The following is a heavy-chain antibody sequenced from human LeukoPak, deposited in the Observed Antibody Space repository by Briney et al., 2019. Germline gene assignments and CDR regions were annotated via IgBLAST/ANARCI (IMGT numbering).Heavy chain of an antibody. CDR1: GYTFTSYY. Sequence: GASVKVSCKASGYTFTSYYMHWVRQAPGQGLEWMGWINPNSGGTIYAQKFQGRVTMTRDTSISTAYMELSRLRSDDTAVYYCARDPDYYGSGGFDPWGQGTLVTVPS. CDR2: INPNSGGT. J-gene: IGHJ5*02. D-gene: IGHD3-10*01. CDR3: ARDPDYYGSGGFDP. V-gene: IGHV1-2*02.